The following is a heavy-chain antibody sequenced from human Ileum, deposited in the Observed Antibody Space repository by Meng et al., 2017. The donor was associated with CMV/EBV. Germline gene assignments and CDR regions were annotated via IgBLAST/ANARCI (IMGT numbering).Heavy chain of an antibody. D-gene: IGHD7-27*01. CDR3: SRARPSNWGFVGSDY. CDR1: GYTFTSYG. V-gene: IGHV1-18*01. J-gene: IGHJ4*02. CDR2: ISAYNGNT. Sequence: ASVKVSCKASGYTFTSYGISWVRQAPGQGLEWMGWISAYNGNTNYAQKLQGRVTMTTDTSTSTAHMPLRSLRSDGAAVYYCSRARPSNWGFVGSDYWGQGTLVTVSS.